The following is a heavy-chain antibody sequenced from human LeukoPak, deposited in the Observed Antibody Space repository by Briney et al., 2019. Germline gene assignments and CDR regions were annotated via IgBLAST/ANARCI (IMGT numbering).Heavy chain of an antibody. V-gene: IGHV1-18*01. CDR2: ISAYNGNT. CDR1: GYTFTNYG. J-gene: IGHJ4*02. CDR3: ATRMGIAAAYFDY. D-gene: IGHD6-13*01. Sequence: ASVKVSCKASGYTFTNYGISWVRQAPGQGLEWMGWISAYNGNTYYAQKLQGRVTVTTDTSTSTAYMELRSLRSEDTAVYYCATRMGIAAAYFDYWGQGTLVTVSS.